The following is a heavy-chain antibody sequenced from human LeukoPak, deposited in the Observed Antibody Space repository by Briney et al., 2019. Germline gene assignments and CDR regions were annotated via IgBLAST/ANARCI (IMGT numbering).Heavy chain of an antibody. D-gene: IGHD3-22*01. CDR3: ARESYYYDSSGYRRFDY. V-gene: IGHV4-38-2*02. CDR1: GYSISSGYY. J-gene: IGHJ4*02. CDR2: IYHSGST. Sequence: PSETLSLTCTVSGYSISSGYYWGWIRQPPGKGLEWIGSIYHSGSTYYNPPLKSRVTMSVDTSKNQFSLKLSSVTAADTAVYYCARESYYYDSSGYRRFDYWGQGTLVTVSS.